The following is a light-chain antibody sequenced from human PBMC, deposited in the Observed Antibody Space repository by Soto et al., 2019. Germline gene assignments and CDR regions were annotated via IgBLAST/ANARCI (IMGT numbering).Light chain of an antibody. Sequence: AIRMTQSPSSFSASTGDRVTITCRASQGISSYLAWYQQKPGKAPKLLIYAASTLQSGVPSRFSGSGSGTDFTLTISCLLSEDFATYYCQQYCSYPRTFGQGTKVEIK. CDR3: QQYCSYPRT. V-gene: IGKV1-8*01. CDR2: AAS. J-gene: IGKJ1*01. CDR1: QGISSY.